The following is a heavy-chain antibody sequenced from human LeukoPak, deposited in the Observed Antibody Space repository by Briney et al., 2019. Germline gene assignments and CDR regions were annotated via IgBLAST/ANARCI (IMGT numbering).Heavy chain of an antibody. Sequence: GGSLRLSCAASAFSLNAYNMNWVRQAPGKGLEWVSSISYTGTYIYYADSVKGRFTISRDNSKNTLYLQMNSLRAEDTAVYYCASYVTTTFSYYYYMDVWGKGTTVTVSS. CDR3: ASYVTTTFSYYYYMDV. J-gene: IGHJ6*03. CDR2: ISYTGTYI. D-gene: IGHD4-11*01. V-gene: IGHV3-21*01. CDR1: AFSLNAYN.